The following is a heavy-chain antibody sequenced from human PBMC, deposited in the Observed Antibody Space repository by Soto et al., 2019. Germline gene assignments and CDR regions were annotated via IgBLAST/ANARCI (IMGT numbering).Heavy chain of an antibody. J-gene: IGHJ4*02. CDR3: ATERGAVDTNNPH. CDR2: IDPRDSYT. D-gene: IGHD1-20*01. Sequence: GECLKISCQASGYNFVSYWITWVRQMPGEGLEWMGRIDPRDSYTNYRPSFQGHVTFSVDTSISTAYLQWTSLKASDTAMYYCATERGAVDTNNPHWGQGTLVTVSS. CDR1: GYNFVSYW. V-gene: IGHV5-10-1*01.